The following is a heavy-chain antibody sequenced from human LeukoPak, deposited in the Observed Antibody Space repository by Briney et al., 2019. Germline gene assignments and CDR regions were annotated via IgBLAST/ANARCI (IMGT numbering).Heavy chain of an antibody. D-gene: IGHD3-3*01. V-gene: IGHV3-53*01. CDR1: GFTFNNYG. J-gene: IGHJ5*02. CDR3: ARGHYDFWSGYHRATWFDP. CDR2: IYSGGTT. Sequence: GGSLRLSCIGTGFTFNNYGMHWVRQAPGKGLEWVSVIYSGGTTYYADSVKGRFTISRDNSKNTLYLQMNSLRAEDTAVYYCARGHYDFWSGYHRATWFDPWGQGTLVTVSS.